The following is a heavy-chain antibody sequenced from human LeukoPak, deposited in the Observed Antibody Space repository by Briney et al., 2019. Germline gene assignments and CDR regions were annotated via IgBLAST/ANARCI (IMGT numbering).Heavy chain of an antibody. V-gene: IGHV3-23*01. J-gene: IGHJ6*03. CDR3: ATKAAAEYYYYYYYMDV. CDR1: GFTSSSYA. CDR2: ISGSGGST. D-gene: IGHD6-13*01. Sequence: PGGSLRLSCAASGFTSSSYAMSWVRQAPGKGLEWVSAISGSGGSTYYADSVKGRFTISRDNSKNTLYLQMNSLRAEDTAVYYCATKAAAEYYYYYYYMDVWGKGTTVTVSS.